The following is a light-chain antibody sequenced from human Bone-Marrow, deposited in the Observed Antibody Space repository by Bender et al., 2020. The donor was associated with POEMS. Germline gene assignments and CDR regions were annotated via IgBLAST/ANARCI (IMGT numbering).Light chain of an antibody. Sequence: QSALTQPASVSGSPGQSITISCTGTSSDVGSSNFVSWYQQHPGKAPKLMIHEGNKRPSGVSDRFSGSTSDTTASLTISGLQPEDEADYYCCSYASFTTVKLGGGTKLTVL. CDR2: EGN. CDR1: SSDVGSSNF. CDR3: CSYASFTTVK. V-gene: IGLV2-23*01. J-gene: IGLJ2*01.